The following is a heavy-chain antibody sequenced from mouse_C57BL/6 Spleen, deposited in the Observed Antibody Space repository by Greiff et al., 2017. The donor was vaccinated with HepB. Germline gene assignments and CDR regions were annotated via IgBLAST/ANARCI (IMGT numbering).Heavy chain of an antibody. J-gene: IGHJ1*03. D-gene: IGHD2-1*01. CDR1: GYAFSSSW. CDR3: ARTGYYGPYWYFDV. V-gene: IGHV1-82*01. Sequence: VKLQESGPELVKPGASVKISCKASGYAFSSSWMNWVKQRPGKGLEWIGRIYPGDGDTNYNGKFKGKATLTADKSSSTAYMQLSSLTSEDSAVYFCARTGYYGPYWYFDVWGTGTTVTVSS. CDR2: IYPGDGDT.